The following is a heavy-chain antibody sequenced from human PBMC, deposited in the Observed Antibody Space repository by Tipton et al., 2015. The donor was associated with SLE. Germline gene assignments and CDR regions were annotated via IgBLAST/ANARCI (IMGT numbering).Heavy chain of an antibody. CDR3: ARVLLVDLGNDAFDI. J-gene: IGHJ3*02. CDR2: VYYSGTT. D-gene: IGHD2-15*01. V-gene: IGHV4-39*07. CDR1: GGYISSDIYY. Sequence: TLSLTCFVSGGYISSDIYYWGWIRQPPGKGLEWIGSVYYSGTTYYNPSLKSRVTISEDTAKNQFSLKLSSVTAADTALYYCARVLLVDLGNDAFDIWGQGTMVTVSS.